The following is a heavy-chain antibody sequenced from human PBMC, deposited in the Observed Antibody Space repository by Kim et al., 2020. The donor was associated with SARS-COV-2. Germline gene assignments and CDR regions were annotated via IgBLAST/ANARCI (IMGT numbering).Heavy chain of an antibody. CDR3: AKRDSSTSHFAMDV. V-gene: IGHV3-23*01. J-gene: IGHJ6*02. Sequence: GGSLRLSCAASGFIFSNYAMSWVRQAPGEGLEYISAISASSDSLYSADSVKGRFTISRDNSKNTLYLQMNSLRVEDTAVYYCAKRDSSTSHFAMDVWGRGTPVTVSS. CDR2: ISASSDSL. CDR1: GFIFSNYA. D-gene: IGHD6-19*01.